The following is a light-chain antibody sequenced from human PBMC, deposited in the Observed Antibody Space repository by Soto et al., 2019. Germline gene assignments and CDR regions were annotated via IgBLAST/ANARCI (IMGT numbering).Light chain of an antibody. V-gene: IGKV3-20*01. CDR3: QFYGSSLIT. Sequence: EIVLTQSPGTLSLSPGERATLSCRASQSVRSSYLAWYQQTPGQAPRLLIYGVYSRATGTPDRFSGSGSGTDFTLTISRLEPEDSAVYYCQFYGSSLITFGQGTRLEIK. CDR2: GVY. J-gene: IGKJ5*01. CDR1: QSVRSSY.